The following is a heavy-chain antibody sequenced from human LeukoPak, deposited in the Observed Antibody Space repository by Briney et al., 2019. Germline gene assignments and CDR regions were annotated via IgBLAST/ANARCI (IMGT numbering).Heavy chain of an antibody. J-gene: IGHJ4*02. CDR1: GGSISSYY. CDR2: IYYSGST. D-gene: IGHD4-17*01. Sequence: SETLSLTCTVSGGSISSYYWSWIRQPLGKGLEWIGYIYYSGSTNYNPSLKGRVTISVDTSKNQFSLKLSSVTAADTAVYYCARDDYGDYFDYWGQGTLVTVSS. V-gene: IGHV4-59*01. CDR3: ARDDYGDYFDY.